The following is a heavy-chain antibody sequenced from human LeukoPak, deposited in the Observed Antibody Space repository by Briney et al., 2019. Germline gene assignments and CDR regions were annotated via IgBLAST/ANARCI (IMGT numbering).Heavy chain of an antibody. J-gene: IGHJ4*02. CDR3: ARWSSGYYWGPFDY. D-gene: IGHD3-22*01. Sequence: GGSLRLSCAASGFTFSDYYMSWIRQAPGKGLEWGSYITIVVIINYSDSVKGRFTLPRDNAKTSLYLQINSLRAEDTAVYYCARWSSGYYWGPFDYWGQGTLVTVSS. V-gene: IGHV3-11*01. CDR2: ITIVVII. CDR1: GFTFSDYY.